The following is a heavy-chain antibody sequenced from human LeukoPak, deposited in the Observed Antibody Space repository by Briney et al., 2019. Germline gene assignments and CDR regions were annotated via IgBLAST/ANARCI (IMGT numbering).Heavy chain of an antibody. J-gene: IGHJ4*02. CDR3: ARDPCSSTSCYGGHYFDY. CDR2: ISYDGSNK. D-gene: IGHD2-2*01. V-gene: IGHV3-30-3*01. Sequence: PGRSLRLSRAASGFTFSSYAMHWVRQAPGKGLEWVAVISYDGSNKYYADSVKGRFTISRDNSKNTLYLQMNSLRAEDTAVYYCARDPCSSTSCYGGHYFDYWGQGTLVTVSS. CDR1: GFTFSSYA.